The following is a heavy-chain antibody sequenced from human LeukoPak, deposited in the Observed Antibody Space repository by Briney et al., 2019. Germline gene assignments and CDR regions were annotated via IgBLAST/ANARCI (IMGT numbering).Heavy chain of an antibody. CDR1: GDSVSSNSAA. V-gene: IGHV6-1*01. CDR2: TYYRSKWLH. J-gene: IGHJ3*02. Sequence: SQTLSLTCAISGDSVSSNSAAWNWIRQSPSRGLEWLGRTYYRSKWLHDYAISVKSRITINPDTSKNQFSLQLNSVTPEDTAVYYCARGAGSRWITGRDAFDIWGQGTMVTVSS. CDR3: ARGAGSRWITGRDAFDI. D-gene: IGHD1-20*01.